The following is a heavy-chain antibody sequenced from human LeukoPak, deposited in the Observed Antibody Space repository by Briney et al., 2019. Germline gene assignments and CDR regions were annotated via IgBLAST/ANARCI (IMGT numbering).Heavy chain of an antibody. V-gene: IGHV3-23*01. Sequence: PGGSLRLSCAASGFTFSSYAMSWVRQAPGKGLEWVSAISGGGGSTYYADSVKGRFTISRDNSKNTLYLQMNSLRAEDTAVYYCAKFEWELLNYYYYMDVWGKGTTVTVSS. D-gene: IGHD1-26*01. CDR1: GFTFSSYA. CDR3: AKFEWELLNYYYYMDV. J-gene: IGHJ6*03. CDR2: ISGGGGST.